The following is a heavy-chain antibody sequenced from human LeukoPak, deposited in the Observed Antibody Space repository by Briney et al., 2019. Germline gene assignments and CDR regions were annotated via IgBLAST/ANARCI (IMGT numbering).Heavy chain of an antibody. Sequence: PSETLSLTCTVSGGSISSYHWSWIRQAAGKGLEWIGRIYTNETTNSNPSLKSRVTMSIDTSKNQFSLRLRSVTAADTAGYYCARDRNADYFAYWGQATLVTVSS. J-gene: IGHJ4*02. V-gene: IGHV4-4*07. CDR3: ARDRNADYFAY. D-gene: IGHD2-2*01. CDR1: GGSISSYH. CDR2: IYTNETT.